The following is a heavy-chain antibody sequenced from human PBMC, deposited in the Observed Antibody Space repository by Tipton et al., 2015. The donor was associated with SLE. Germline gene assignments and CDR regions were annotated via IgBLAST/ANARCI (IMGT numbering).Heavy chain of an antibody. CDR1: GGSISSYY. J-gene: IGHJ4*02. Sequence: TLSLTCTVSGGSISSYYWSWIRQPPGKGLEWIGYIYYSGSTNYNPSLKSRVTISVDTSKNQFSLKLSSVTAADTAVNYCARGTTVILFDYWGQGTLVTVSS. CDR3: ARGTTVILFDY. CDR2: IYYSGST. D-gene: IGHD4-17*01. V-gene: IGHV4-59*01.